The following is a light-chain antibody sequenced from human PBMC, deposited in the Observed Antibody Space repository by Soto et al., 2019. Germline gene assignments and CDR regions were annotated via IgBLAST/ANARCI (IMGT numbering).Light chain of an antibody. CDR3: QQYNSYWT. CDR2: KAS. J-gene: IGKJ1*01. CDR1: QSISSW. Sequence: DIQMTQSPSTLSASVGDRVTITCRASQSISSWLAWYQQKPGKAPKLMIYKASSLESGVPSRFSGSGSGTEFTLTLSSLQPDDFATYYGQQYNSYWTFGQGTKVEGK. V-gene: IGKV1-5*03.